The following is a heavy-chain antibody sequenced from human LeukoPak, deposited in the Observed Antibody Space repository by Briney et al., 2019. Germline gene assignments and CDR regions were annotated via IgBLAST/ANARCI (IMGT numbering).Heavy chain of an antibody. CDR3: TTDDDFWSGPSPHDAFDI. CDR2: TKSKTDGGTT. CDR1: GFTCSNAW. J-gene: IGHJ3*02. V-gene: IGHV3-15*01. D-gene: IGHD3-3*01. Sequence: GGYLRRYGAGSGFTCSNAWMGWLGPAQGNGLEWVGRTKSKTDGGTTDYAAPVKGRFTISRDDSKNTLYLQMNSLKTEDTAVYYCTTDDDFWSGPSPHDAFDIWGQGTMVTVSS.